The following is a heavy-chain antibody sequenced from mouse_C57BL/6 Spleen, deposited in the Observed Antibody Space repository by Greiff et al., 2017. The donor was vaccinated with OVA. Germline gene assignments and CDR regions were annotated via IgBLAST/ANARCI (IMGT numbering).Heavy chain of an antibody. V-gene: IGHV5-17*01. J-gene: IGHJ2*01. Sequence: EVNVVESGGGLVKPGGSLKLSCAASGFTFSDYGMHWVRQAPEKGLEWVAYISSGSSTIYYADTVKGRFTISRDNAKNTLFLQMTSLRSEDTAMYYCARQAVTTVVAGNYFDYWGQGTTLTVSS. CDR1: GFTFSDYG. D-gene: IGHD1-1*01. CDR3: ARQAVTTVVAGNYFDY. CDR2: ISSGSSTI.